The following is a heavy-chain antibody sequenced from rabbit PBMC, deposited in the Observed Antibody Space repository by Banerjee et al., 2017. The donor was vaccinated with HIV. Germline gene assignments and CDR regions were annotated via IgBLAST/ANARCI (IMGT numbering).Heavy chain of an antibody. CDR3: ARDLAGVIGWTFNL. D-gene: IGHD4-1*01. CDR2: INTISGDT. J-gene: IGHJ4*01. Sequence: QEQLGESGGDLVKPGGSLTLTCTASGFSLSNGYVMCWVRQAPGKGLEWFACINTISGDTVYATWAKGRFTISKASWTTVTLQMTSLTAADTASYFCARDLAGVIGWTFNLWGPGTLVTVS. V-gene: IGHV1S45*01. CDR1: GFSLSNGYV.